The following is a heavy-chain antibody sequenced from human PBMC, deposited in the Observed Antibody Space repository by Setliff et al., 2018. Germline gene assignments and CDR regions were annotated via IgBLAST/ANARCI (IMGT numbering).Heavy chain of an antibody. CDR2: IHHSGGT. CDR1: GGSFSGYY. V-gene: IGHV4-34*01. Sequence: PSETLSLTCAVSGGSFSGYYWSWIRQRPGKGLEWIGEIHHSGGTSYNPSLKSRVTISIDTSKNQFSLNLNPVTAADTAVYFCARTTHYDFWSGYLYWGQGTLVTVSS. D-gene: IGHD3-3*01. J-gene: IGHJ4*02. CDR3: ARTTHYDFWSGYLY.